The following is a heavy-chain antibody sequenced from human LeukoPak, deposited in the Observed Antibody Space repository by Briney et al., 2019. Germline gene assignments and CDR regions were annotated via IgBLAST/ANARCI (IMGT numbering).Heavy chain of an antibody. D-gene: IGHD5-12*01. CDR2: IRYDGSNK. Sequence: GGSLRLSCAASGLTFSSYGMHWVRQAPGKGLEWVAFIRYDGSNKYYADSVKGRFTISRDNSKNTLYLQMNSLRAEDTAVYYCAKGRGSLDYWGQGTLVTVSS. CDR3: AKGRGSLDY. J-gene: IGHJ4*02. CDR1: GLTFSSYG. V-gene: IGHV3-30*02.